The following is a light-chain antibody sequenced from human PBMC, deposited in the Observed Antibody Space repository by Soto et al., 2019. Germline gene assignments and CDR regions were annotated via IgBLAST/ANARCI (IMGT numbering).Light chain of an antibody. V-gene: IGLV2-8*01. CDR2: EVS. CDR3: SSYAASSNYV. Sequence: QSALTQPPSASGSPVQSVAISCTGTSSDVGGYNSVSWYQQHPGKAPKLMIYEVSKRPSGVPDRFSGSKSGNTASLTVSGLQAEDEADYYCSSYAASSNYVFGTGTKVTVL. J-gene: IGLJ1*01. CDR1: SSDVGGYNS.